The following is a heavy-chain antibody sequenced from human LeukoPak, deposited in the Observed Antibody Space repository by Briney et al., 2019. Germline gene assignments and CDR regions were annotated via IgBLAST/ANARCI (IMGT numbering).Heavy chain of an antibody. Sequence: ASETLSLTCTVSGGSISNNNYYWGWLRQPPGKGLERNVSIHNGGSTYYNPSLKSRVTISVDTSKNQFSLKLSSVTAADTAVYYCATDRGVYSYGQEVFWGQGTLVTVSS. D-gene: IGHD5-18*01. CDR3: ATDRGVYSYGQEVF. J-gene: IGHJ4*02. CDR1: GGSISNNNYY. V-gene: IGHV4-39*07. CDR2: IHNGGST.